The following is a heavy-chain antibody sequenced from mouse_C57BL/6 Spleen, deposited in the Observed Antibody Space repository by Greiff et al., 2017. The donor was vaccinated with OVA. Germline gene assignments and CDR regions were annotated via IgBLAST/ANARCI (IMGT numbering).Heavy chain of an antibody. J-gene: IGHJ2*01. V-gene: IGHV1-42*01. CDR2: FNPSTGGT. D-gene: IGHD1-1*01. Sequence: EVKLMESGPELVKPGASVKISCKASGYSFTGYYMNWVNQSPEKSLEWIVEFNPSTGGTTYNQKFKSKATLTVDKSSSTAYMQLKSLTSEDSAVYYCARRTTVVADYFDYWGQGTTLTVSS. CDR3: ARRTTVVADYFDY. CDR1: GYSFTGYY.